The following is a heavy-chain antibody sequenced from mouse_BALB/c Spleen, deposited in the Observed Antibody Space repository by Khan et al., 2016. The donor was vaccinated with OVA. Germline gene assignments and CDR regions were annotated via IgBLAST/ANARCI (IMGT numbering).Heavy chain of an antibody. D-gene: IGHD1-1*01. V-gene: IGHV1-77*01. CDR2: IYPGSGSI. CDR1: GYSFTDYI. CDR3: ARSDYGSSYPGFVY. J-gene: IGHJ3*01. Sequence: QVRLQQSGPELVKPGASVKMSCKASGYSFTDYIISWVKRRTGQGLQWIGEIYPGSGSIYSNEKFKGKATLTADKSSNTAYMQLSSLTSEDSAVYFGARSDYGSSYPGFVYWGQGTLVTVSA.